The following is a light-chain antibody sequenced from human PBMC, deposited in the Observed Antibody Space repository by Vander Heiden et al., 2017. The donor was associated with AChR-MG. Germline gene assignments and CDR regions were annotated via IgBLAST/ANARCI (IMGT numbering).Light chain of an antibody. Sequence: QSVLTQPPSASGTPGQRVTTSCSGSSPNIGSTYVYWYQQLPGTTPELLIYNSNQRPSGVPDRFSGSKSGTSASLAISGLRSEDEADYYCAAWDDSLSGVIFGGGTKLTVL. V-gene: IGLV1-47*01. CDR1: SPNIGSTY. J-gene: IGLJ2*01. CDR2: NSN. CDR3: AAWDDSLSGVI.